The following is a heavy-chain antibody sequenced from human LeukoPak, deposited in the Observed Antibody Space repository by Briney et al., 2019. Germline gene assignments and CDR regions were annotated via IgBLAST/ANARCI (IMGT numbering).Heavy chain of an antibody. CDR1: GDSVSSNSTS. V-gene: IGHV6-1*01. J-gene: IGHJ5*02. Sequence: SQTLSLTCAISGDSVSSNSTSWNWIRQPPSRGLEWLGRTYYRSKWYNDYAVSVKGRITINPDTSKNQFSLQLNSLTPEDTAVYYCARNTPDFGTHQRFDPWGQGTLVTVSS. CDR3: ARNTPDFGTHQRFDP. CDR2: TYYRSKWYN. D-gene: IGHD3-10*01.